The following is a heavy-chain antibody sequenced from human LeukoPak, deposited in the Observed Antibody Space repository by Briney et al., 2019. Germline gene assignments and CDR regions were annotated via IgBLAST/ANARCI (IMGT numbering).Heavy chain of an antibody. CDR2: IYQSGST. D-gene: IGHD1-1*01. CDR1: GGSFSSGGYY. Sequence: SETLSLTCTVSGGSFSSGGYYWIRIRQHPGKGLEWIGYIYQSGSTYYNPSLKSRVTISVDTSKNQFSLKLSSVTAADTAVYYCARGFRGTADYWGQGTLVTVSS. CDR3: ARGFRGTADY. J-gene: IGHJ4*02. V-gene: IGHV4-31*03.